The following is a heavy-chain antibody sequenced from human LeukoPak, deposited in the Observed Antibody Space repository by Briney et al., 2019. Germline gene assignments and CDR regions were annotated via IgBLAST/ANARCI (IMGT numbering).Heavy chain of an antibody. CDR1: GFTFDDSV. V-gene: IGHV3-20*04. CDR3: ARDPRYCSNGVCHPNYYYYYMDV. J-gene: IGHJ6*03. D-gene: IGHD2-8*01. Sequence: GGSLRLSCAASGFTFDDSVMSWVRQAPGKGLEWVSGINWNGGSTGYADSVKGRFTISRDNSKNTLYLQMNSLRAEDTALYYCARDPRYCSNGVCHPNYYYYYMDVWGKGTTVTVSS. CDR2: INWNGGST.